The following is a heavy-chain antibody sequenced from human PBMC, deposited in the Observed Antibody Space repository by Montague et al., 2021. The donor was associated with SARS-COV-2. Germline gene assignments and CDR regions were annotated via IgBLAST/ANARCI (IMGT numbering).Heavy chain of an antibody. CDR1: GGSISSSSYY. Sequence: SETLSLTCTVSGGSISSSSYYWGWIRQPPGKGLEWFGSIYYTGSTYYXXXLKSRVTISVDTSKNQFSLKLSSVTAADTAVYYCARDTRIAMLVVVTRYGLDVWGQGTTVTVSS. J-gene: IGHJ6*02. V-gene: IGHV4-39*07. D-gene: IGHD3-22*01. CDR2: IYYTGST. CDR3: ARDTRIAMLVVVTRYGLDV.